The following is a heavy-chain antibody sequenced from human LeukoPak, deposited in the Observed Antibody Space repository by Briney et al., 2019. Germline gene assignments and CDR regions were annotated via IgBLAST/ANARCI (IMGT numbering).Heavy chain of an antibody. CDR1: GFTFSSYS. Sequence: GGSLRLSCAASGFTFSSYSMNWVRQAPGKGLEWVSSISSSSSYIYYADSVKGRFTISRDNAKNSLYLQMNSLRAEDTAVYHCARGYLGYSYGDYWGQGTLVTVSS. V-gene: IGHV3-21*01. CDR3: ARGYLGYSYGDY. CDR2: ISSSSSYI. J-gene: IGHJ4*02. D-gene: IGHD5-18*01.